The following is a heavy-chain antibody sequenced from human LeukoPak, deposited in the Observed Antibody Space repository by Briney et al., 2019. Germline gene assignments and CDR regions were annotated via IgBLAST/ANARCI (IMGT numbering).Heavy chain of an antibody. CDR1: GYTLTDYY. Sequence: ASVKVSCKTSGYTLTDYYLHWVRQAPGQGLEWMGWINPHSGRTSSAQKFQGRVPMTRDTSIATVYMEVSWLTSDDTAIYYCARADRLHGGPYLIGPWGQGTLVTVSS. V-gene: IGHV1-2*02. D-gene: IGHD6-6*01. CDR2: INPHSGRT. J-gene: IGHJ5*02. CDR3: ARADRLHGGPYLIGP.